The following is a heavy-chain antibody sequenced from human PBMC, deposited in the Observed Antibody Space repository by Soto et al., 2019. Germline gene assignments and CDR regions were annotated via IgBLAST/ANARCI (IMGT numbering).Heavy chain of an antibody. CDR2: IMPDGSEK. Sequence: PGGSVRLSCSASGVSFSTSWMTWVRQAPGKGLEWVAKIMPDGSEKYYMDSVKGRFTISRDNAKNSLFLQMNSLRGDDTAVYYCARDGGTLGFDYWGKGTLVTVSS. V-gene: IGHV3-7*01. D-gene: IGHD3-3*01. CDR3: ARDGGTLGFDY. CDR1: GVSFSTSW. J-gene: IGHJ4*02.